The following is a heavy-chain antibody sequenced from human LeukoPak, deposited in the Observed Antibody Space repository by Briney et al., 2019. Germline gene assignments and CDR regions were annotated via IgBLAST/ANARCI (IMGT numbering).Heavy chain of an antibody. CDR1: GYTFTGYN. CDR3: ARDQAALAARPFDY. J-gene: IGHJ4*02. Sequence: ASVKVSCKASGYTFTGYNINWVRQAPGQGLEWMGWISPNSGGTKYAQKFQGRVSMTGDTSISTAYMDLTHLRSDDTAVYYCARDQAALAARPFDYWGQGTLVTVSS. CDR2: ISPNSGGT. D-gene: IGHD6-6*01. V-gene: IGHV1-2*02.